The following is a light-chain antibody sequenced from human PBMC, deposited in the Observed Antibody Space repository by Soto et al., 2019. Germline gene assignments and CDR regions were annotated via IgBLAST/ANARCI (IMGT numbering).Light chain of an antibody. Sequence: DIQVTQSPSTLSASVGGRGTITCLASQSISVWLAWFQQIPGKAPKLLIHAASILESGVPSRFSGSGSGTEFTLTISSLQPDDSXTYYCQQYHXYWTFGQGTKVDIK. CDR2: AAS. J-gene: IGKJ1*01. V-gene: IGKV1-5*01. CDR3: QQYHXYWT. CDR1: QSISVW.